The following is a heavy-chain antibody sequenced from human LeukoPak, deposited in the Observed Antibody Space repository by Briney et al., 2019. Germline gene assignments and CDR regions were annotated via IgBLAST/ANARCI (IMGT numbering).Heavy chain of an antibody. J-gene: IGHJ4*02. CDR3: ARGRGSGYQYPDY. CDR1: GGSFGGYY. CDR2: INHSGST. D-gene: IGHD3-22*01. V-gene: IGHV4-34*01. Sequence: SETLSLTCAVYGGSFGGYYWSWIRQPPGKGLEWIGEINHSGSTNYNPSLKSRVTISVDTSKNQFSLKLSSVTAADTAVYYCARGRGSGYQYPDYWGQGTLVTVSS.